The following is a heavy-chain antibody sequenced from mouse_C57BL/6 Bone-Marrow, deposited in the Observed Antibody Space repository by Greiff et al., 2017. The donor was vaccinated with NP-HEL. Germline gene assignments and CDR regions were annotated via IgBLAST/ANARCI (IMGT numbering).Heavy chain of an antibody. CDR1: GYAFSSSW. J-gene: IGHJ2*01. Sequence: QVQLQQSGPELVKPGASVKISCKASGYAFSSSWMNWVKQRPGKGLEWIGRIYPGAGDTNYNGKFKGKATLTADKSSSTAYMQLSSLTSEDSAVYFCERRPTDYWGQGTTLTVSS. V-gene: IGHV1-82*01. CDR3: ERRPTDY. CDR2: IYPGAGDT.